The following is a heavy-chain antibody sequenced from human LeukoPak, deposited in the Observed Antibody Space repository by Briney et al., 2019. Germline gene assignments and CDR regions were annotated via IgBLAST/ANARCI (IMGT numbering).Heavy chain of an antibody. CDR1: GGSISSGSYY. D-gene: IGHD3-22*01. J-gene: IGHJ4*02. V-gene: IGHV4-61*02. CDR3: ARVTTGGYYNY. Sequence: TLSLTCTVSGGSISSGSYYWSWIPQPAGKGLEWIGRIYTSGSTNYNPSLKSRVTISLDTSENHFSLKLSSVTAADTAVYYCARVTTGGYYNYWGQGTLVTVSS. CDR2: IYTSGST.